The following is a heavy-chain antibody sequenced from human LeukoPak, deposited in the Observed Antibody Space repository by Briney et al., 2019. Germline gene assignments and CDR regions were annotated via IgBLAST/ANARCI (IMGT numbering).Heavy chain of an antibody. CDR1: GGSFTSYY. CDR3: ARLLTLNTFDI. V-gene: IGHV4-4*09. J-gene: IGHJ3*02. CDR2: IYTSGST. Sequence: SETLSLTCTVSGGSFTSYYWSWIRQPPGKGLEGIGYIYTSGSTNYNPSLKSRVTISVDTSKNQFSLKLSSVTAADTAMYYCARLLTLNTFDIWGQGTMVTISS. D-gene: IGHD2/OR15-2a*01.